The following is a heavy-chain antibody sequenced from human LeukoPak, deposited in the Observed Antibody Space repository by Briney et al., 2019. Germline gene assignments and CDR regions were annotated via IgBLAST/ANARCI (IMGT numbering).Heavy chain of an antibody. CDR2: IGAAGDT. D-gene: IGHD2-8*02. CDR3: AREFTEGYGMDV. CDR1: GFTFSSYD. J-gene: IGHJ6*02. V-gene: IGHV3-13*01. Sequence: GGSLRLSCAASGFTFSSYDMHWVRQATGKGLEWVSAIGAAGDTYYPGSVKGRFTISRENAKNSLYLQMNSLRAGDTAVYYCAREFTEGYGMDVWGQGTTVTVSS.